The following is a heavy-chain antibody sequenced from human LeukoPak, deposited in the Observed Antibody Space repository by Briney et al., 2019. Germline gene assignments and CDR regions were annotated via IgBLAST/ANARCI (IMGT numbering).Heavy chain of an antibody. J-gene: IGHJ5*02. Sequence: ASVKVSCKASGYTFISYGISWARQAPGQGLEWMGWIKPDTGETHYARDLQGRVTMTEDTSTDTAYMELSSLRSEDTAVYYCATSSSEKFDPWGQGTLVTVSS. V-gene: IGHV1-18*01. CDR3: ATSSSEKFDP. CDR1: GYTFISYG. CDR2: IKPDTGET.